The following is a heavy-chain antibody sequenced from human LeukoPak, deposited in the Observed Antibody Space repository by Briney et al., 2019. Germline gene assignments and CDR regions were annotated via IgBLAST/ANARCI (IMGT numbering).Heavy chain of an antibody. Sequence: GGSLRLSCAASGFTFSSYWMHWVRQAPGKGLVWVSRINTDGSSTLYADSVKGRFTISRDNSKNSLYLRMNSLRTEDTALYYCAKDIWRGYSSSWFAFDIWGQGTMVTVSS. J-gene: IGHJ3*02. CDR1: GFTFSSYW. D-gene: IGHD6-13*01. CDR3: AKDIWRGYSSSWFAFDI. V-gene: IGHV3-74*01. CDR2: INTDGSST.